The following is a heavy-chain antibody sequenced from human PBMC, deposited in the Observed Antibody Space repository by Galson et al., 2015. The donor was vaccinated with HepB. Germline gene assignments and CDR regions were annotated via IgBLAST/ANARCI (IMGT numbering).Heavy chain of an antibody. V-gene: IGHV1-69*13. D-gene: IGHD2-2*02. Sequence: SVKVSCKASGGTFSSYAISWVRQAPGQGLEWMGGIIPIFGTANYAQKFQGRVTITADESTSTAYMELSSLRSEDTAVYYCARAAWDIVVVPATIRTTGGYYYYGTDVWGQGTTVTVSS. CDR1: GGTFSSYA. J-gene: IGHJ6*02. CDR2: IIPIFGTA. CDR3: ARAAWDIVVVPATIRTTGGYYYYGTDV.